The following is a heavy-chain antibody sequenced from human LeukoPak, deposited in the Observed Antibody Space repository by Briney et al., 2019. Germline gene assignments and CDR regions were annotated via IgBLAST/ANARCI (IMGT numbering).Heavy chain of an antibody. D-gene: IGHD1-26*01. V-gene: IGHV3-7*01. CDR2: IKQDGSKK. J-gene: IGHJ3*02. Sequence: GGSLRLSCAASGFTFSSYWMSWVRQASGKGLEWVANIKQDGSKKYYVDSVKGRFTISRDNAKNSLYLQMNSLRAEDTAVYYCAREMVIVGATFGCAFDIWGQGTMVTVSS. CDR3: AREMVIVGATFGCAFDI. CDR1: GFTFSSYW.